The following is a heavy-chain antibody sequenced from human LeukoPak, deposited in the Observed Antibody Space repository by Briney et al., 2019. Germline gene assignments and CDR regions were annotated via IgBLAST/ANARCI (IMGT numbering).Heavy chain of an antibody. Sequence: SGKFSCKASGYTFTSYDINWVGQATGQGLEWMGWMNPNSGSTGYAQKFQGRVTMTRNTSISTAYMELSSLRSEDTAVYYCARMHYYDSSGYPNWFDPWGQGTLVTVSS. J-gene: IGHJ5*02. CDR1: GYTFTSYD. D-gene: IGHD3-22*01. CDR2: MNPNSGST. CDR3: ARMHYYDSSGYPNWFDP. V-gene: IGHV1-8*01.